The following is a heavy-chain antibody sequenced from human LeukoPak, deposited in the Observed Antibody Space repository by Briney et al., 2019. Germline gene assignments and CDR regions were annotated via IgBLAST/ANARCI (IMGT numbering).Heavy chain of an antibody. CDR3: ASQWELNDAFDI. V-gene: IGHV4-59*01. CDR1: GGSISSYY. D-gene: IGHD1-26*01. Sequence: SETLSLTCTVSGGSISSYYWSWIRQSPGKGLEWIGYIYYSGSTNYNPSLKSRVTISVDTSKNQFSLKLSSVTAADTAVYYCASQWELNDAFDIWGQGTMVTVSS. J-gene: IGHJ3*02. CDR2: IYYSGST.